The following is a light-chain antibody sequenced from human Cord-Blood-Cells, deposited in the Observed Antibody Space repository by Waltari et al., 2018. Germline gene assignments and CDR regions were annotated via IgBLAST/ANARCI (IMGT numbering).Light chain of an antibody. CDR2: AAS. Sequence: DIKMTQSPSSLSASVGHRVTITCRASQSISSYLNWYQQKPGKAPKLLIYAASSLQSGVPSRFSGSGSGTDFTLTISSLQPEDFATYYCQQSYSTLTFGGGTKLEIK. CDR1: QSISSY. J-gene: IGKJ4*01. CDR3: QQSYSTLT. V-gene: IGKV1-39*01.